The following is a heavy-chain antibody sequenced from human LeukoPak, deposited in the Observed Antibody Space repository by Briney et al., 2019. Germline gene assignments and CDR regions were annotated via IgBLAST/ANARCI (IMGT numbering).Heavy chain of an antibody. V-gene: IGHV3-66*01. CDR1: EFSVGSNY. CDR2: IYSGGST. Sequence: GGSLRLSCAASEFSVGSNYMTWVRQAPGKGLEWVSLIYSGGSTYHADSVKGRFTISRDNPKNTLYLQMNSLRAEDTAVYYCARGGGYSYGSFDYWGQGTLVTVSS. D-gene: IGHD5-18*01. CDR3: ARGGGYSYGSFDY. J-gene: IGHJ4*02.